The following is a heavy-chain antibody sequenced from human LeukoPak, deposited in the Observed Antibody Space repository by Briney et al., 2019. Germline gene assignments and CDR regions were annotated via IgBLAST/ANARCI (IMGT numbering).Heavy chain of an antibody. J-gene: IGHJ6*02. CDR1: GFTFSRYW. V-gene: IGHV3-74*01. CDR3: ASEEGGLDV. CDR2: IKTDGTYT. Sequence: PGGSLRLSCAASGFTFSRYWMHWVRQAPGKGLVWFSRIKTDGTYTSYADSVKGRFTISRDNAKSTLYLQMNALRGEDTAVYYCASEEGGLDVWGQGTTVTVSS.